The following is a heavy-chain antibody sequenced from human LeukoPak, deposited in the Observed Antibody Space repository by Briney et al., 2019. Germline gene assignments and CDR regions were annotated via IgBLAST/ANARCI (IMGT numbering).Heavy chain of an antibody. CDR2: VFDSGHT. CDR1: GGSLSVHY. D-gene: IGHD3-3*01. V-gene: IGHV4-59*11. CDR3: ARALGDDSWVALRGYYYMDV. Sequence: SETLSLTCSVSGGSLSVHYRIWIPQPQGKGLEWMGYVFDSGHTNYKPSLKSRVAISFDTASNHFSLKQNSVGASDSGIYFCARALGDDSWVALRGYYYMDVWGRGTRVTVFS. J-gene: IGHJ6*03.